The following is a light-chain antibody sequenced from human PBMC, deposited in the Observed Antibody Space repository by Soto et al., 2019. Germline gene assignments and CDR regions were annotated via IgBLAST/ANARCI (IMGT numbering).Light chain of an antibody. CDR2: LNIDGSH. V-gene: IGLV4-69*01. J-gene: IGLJ2*01. Sequence: QSVLTQSPSASASLGASVKLTCTLSSGHSSYAIAWHQQRPEKGPRFLMKLNIDGSHSKGDGIPDRFSGSSSGAERYLTISSLQSDDEADYYCQTWGSGIHVVFGGGTKLTVL. CDR1: SGHSSYA. CDR3: QTWGSGIHVV.